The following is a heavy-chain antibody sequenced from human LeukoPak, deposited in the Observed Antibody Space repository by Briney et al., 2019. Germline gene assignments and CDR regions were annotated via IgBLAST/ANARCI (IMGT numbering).Heavy chain of an antibody. Sequence: GASVKVSCKASGYTFTSYYMHWVRQAPGQGLEWMGRIIPIFGTSNYAQKFQGRVTITTDESTSTAYMELSSLRSEDTAVYYCARGLVFGNYYYYMDVWGKGTTVTVSS. CDR2: IIPIFGTS. J-gene: IGHJ6*03. CDR3: ARGLVFGNYYYYMDV. CDR1: GYTFTSYY. D-gene: IGHD1-14*01. V-gene: IGHV1-69*05.